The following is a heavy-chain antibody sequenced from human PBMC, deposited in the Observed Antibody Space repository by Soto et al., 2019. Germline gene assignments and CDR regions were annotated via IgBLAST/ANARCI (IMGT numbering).Heavy chain of an antibody. CDR2: IYYSGGT. J-gene: IGHJ6*02. D-gene: IGHD3-3*01. Sequence: PSETLSLTCNVSGASISSYNYWGWFRPPPGKGLEWIWSIYYSGGTNYNPSLQSRVTISVDTSKNQFSLKLSSVTAADTAVYYCASRSYYDFWSGYTPAEYYYGMDVWGQGTTVTVS. CDR1: GASISSYNY. V-gene: IGHV4-39*07. CDR3: ASRSYYDFWSGYTPAEYYYGMDV.